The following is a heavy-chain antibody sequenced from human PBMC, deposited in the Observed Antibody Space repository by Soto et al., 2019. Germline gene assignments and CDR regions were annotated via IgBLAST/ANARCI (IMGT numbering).Heavy chain of an antibody. CDR3: LLLPYYDILTGYYSYGMDV. D-gene: IGHD3-9*01. V-gene: IGHV1-8*01. Sequence: ASVKVSCKASGYTFTSYDINWVRQATGQGLEWMGWMNPNSGNTGYAQKFQGRVTMTRNTSISTAYMELSSLRSEDTAVYYFLLLPYYDILTGYYSYGMDVWGQGTTVTVSS. CDR2: MNPNSGNT. CDR1: GYTFTSYD. J-gene: IGHJ6*02.